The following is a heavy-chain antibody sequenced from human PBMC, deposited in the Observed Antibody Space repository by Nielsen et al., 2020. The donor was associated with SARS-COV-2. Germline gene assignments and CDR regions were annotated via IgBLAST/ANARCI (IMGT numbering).Heavy chain of an antibody. J-gene: IGHJ3*02. D-gene: IGHD6-19*01. V-gene: IGHV3-23*01. CDR2: ISAST. CDR1: GFTISTYA. CDR3: ARESVTGTDAFDI. Sequence: GESLKISCVVSGFTISTYAMSWVRQAPGKGLEWVSAISASTYYADSVKGRFTISRDNAENSLSLQMNSLRAEDTAVYFCARESVTGTDAFDIWGQGTVVTASS.